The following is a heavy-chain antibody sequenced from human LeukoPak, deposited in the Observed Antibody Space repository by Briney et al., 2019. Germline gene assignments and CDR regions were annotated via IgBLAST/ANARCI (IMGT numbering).Heavy chain of an antibody. D-gene: IGHD2-2*01. Sequence: GGSLRLSCAASGFSFTNYAMSWVRQAPGKGLEWVSAISGTGSDTNYADSVKGRFTISRDNSKNTLFLQMNSLRAEDTAIYYCAKHCSSAACYRFEYWGQGTLVTVSS. CDR2: ISGTGSDT. J-gene: IGHJ4*02. CDR1: GFSFTNYA. V-gene: IGHV3-23*01. CDR3: AKHCSSAACYRFEY.